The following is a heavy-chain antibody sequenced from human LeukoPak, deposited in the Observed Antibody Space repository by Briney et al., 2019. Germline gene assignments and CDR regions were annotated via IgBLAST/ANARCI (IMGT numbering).Heavy chain of an antibody. CDR1: GYTFTSYG. V-gene: IGHV1-18*01. D-gene: IGHD3-9*01. Sequence: ASVKVSCKASGYTFTSYGISWVRQAPGQGLEWMGWISAYNGNTNYAQKLQGRVTMTTDTSTSTAYMELRSLRSDDTAVYYCARDGTGRNILTHYYREWGQGTLVTVSS. CDR3: ARDGTGRNILTHYYRE. J-gene: IGHJ4*02. CDR2: ISAYNGNT.